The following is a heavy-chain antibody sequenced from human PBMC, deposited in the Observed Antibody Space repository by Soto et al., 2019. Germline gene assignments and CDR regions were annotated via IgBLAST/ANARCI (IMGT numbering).Heavy chain of an antibody. CDR1: GGSISSSSYY. J-gene: IGHJ4*02. CDR3: ASITSGIAAAGKNFDY. D-gene: IGHD6-13*01. CDR2: IYYSGST. Sequence: SETLSLTCTVSGGSISSSSYYWGWIRQPPGKGLEWIGSIYYSGSTYYNPPLKSRVTISVDTSKNQFSLKLSSVTAADTAVYYCASITSGIAAAGKNFDYWGQGTLVTVSS. V-gene: IGHV4-39*01.